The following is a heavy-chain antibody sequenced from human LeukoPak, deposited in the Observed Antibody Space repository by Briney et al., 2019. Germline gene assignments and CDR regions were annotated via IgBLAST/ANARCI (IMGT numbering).Heavy chain of an antibody. J-gene: IGHJ4*02. V-gene: IGHV1-18*01. CDR1: GYTFTSYG. CDR3: ARLIVVVDDYYFDY. Sequence: ASVKVSCKASGYTFTSYGISWVRQAPGQGLDGMGWISAYNGNTNYAQKLQGRVTMTTDTSTSTAYMELRSLRSDDTAVYYCARLIVVVDDYYFDYWGQGTLVTVSS. CDR2: ISAYNGNT. D-gene: IGHD3-22*01.